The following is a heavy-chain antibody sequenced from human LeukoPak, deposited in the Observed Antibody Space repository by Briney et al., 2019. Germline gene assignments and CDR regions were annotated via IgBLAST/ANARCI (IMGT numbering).Heavy chain of an antibody. CDR3: ARDHLRYPYYMDV. CDR1: GGSISTRNYY. J-gene: IGHJ6*03. V-gene: IGHV4-39*07. Sequence: PSETLSLTCTVSGGSISTRNYYWGWIRQPPGRGLEWIGSVYSSGSIYYNPSLKSRVTISVDTSKNQFSLKLNSVTAADTAVYFCARDHLRYPYYMDVWGKGTTVTIPS. CDR2: VYSSGSI. D-gene: IGHD3-9*01.